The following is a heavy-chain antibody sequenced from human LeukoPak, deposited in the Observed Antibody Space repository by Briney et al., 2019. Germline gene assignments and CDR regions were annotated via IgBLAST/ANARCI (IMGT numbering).Heavy chain of an antibody. CDR3: TTDATWIQLWLPYDY. CDR2: IKSKTDGGTT. Sequence: PGGSLRLSCAASGFTFSNAWMSWVRQAPGKGLEWVGRIKSKTDGGTTDYAAPVKGRFTISRDDSKNTLYLQMNSLKTEGTAVYYCTTDATWIQLWLPYDYWGQGTLVTVSS. J-gene: IGHJ4*02. CDR1: GFTFSNAW. D-gene: IGHD5-18*01. V-gene: IGHV3-15*01.